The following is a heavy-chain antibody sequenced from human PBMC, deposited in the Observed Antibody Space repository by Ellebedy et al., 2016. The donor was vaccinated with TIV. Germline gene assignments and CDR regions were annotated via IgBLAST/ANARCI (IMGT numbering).Heavy chain of an antibody. D-gene: IGHD1-20*01. V-gene: IGHV3-23*01. CDR3: AKYLTGWQVDY. J-gene: IGHJ4*02. CDR2: ITGSSATI. CDR1: GFTFSSYA. Sequence: PGGSLRLSCAASGFTFSSYAMTWVRQAPGKGLEWVSAITGSSATIYYADSLKGRFTISRDNSKNTLYLQMNSLRAEDTAVYYCAKYLTGWQVDYWGQGTLVTVSS.